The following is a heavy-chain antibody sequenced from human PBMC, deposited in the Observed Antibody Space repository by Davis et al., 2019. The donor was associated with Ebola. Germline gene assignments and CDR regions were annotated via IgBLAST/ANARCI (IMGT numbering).Heavy chain of an antibody. J-gene: IGHJ3*02. CDR2: IQYNGKTK. CDR1: GFTFGSFW. D-gene: IGHD3-22*01. CDR3: ARGGYYDSSGYSHAAFDI. V-gene: IGHV3-30*02. Sequence: GESLKISCAASGFTFGSFWMSWVRQSPDKGLEWVAFIQYNGKTKYYADSVEGRFTISRDNSKKTVYLQMNSLRAEDTAVYHCARGGYYDSSGYSHAAFDIWGQGTMVTVSS.